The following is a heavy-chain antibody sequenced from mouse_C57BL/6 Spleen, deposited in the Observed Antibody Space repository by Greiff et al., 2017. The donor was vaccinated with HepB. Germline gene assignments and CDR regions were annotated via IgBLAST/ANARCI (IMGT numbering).Heavy chain of an antibody. Sequence: VQLKESGGGLVKPGGSLKLSCAASGFTFSDYGMHWVRQAPEKGLEWVAYISSGSSTIYYADTVKGRFTISRDNAKNTLFLQMTSLRSEDTAMYYCARGHYYGSFDYWGQGTTLTVSS. V-gene: IGHV5-17*01. CDR3: ARGHYYGSFDY. D-gene: IGHD1-1*01. J-gene: IGHJ2*01. CDR2: ISSGSSTI. CDR1: GFTFSDYG.